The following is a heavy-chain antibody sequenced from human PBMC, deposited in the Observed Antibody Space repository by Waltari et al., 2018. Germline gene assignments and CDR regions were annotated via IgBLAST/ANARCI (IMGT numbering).Heavy chain of an antibody. CDR1: GFTFSSYA. CDR2: MRCSGGST. V-gene: IGHV3-23*01. D-gene: IGHD6-13*01. J-gene: IGHJ4*02. CDR3: AKSGIAAVNTGMVDY. Sequence: EVQLLESGGGLVQPGGSLRLSCAASGFTFSSYAMSWVRQAPGKGLEWVSAMRCSGGSTYYADSVKGRFTISRDNSKNTLYLQMNSLRAEDTAVYYCAKSGIAAVNTGMVDYWGQGTLVTVSS.